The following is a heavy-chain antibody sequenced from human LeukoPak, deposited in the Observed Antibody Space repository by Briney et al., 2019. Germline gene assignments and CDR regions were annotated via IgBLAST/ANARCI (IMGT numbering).Heavy chain of an antibody. CDR1: GFTFTSYA. CDR3: ANSGGLYYYDSSGYYYSIDWFDY. Sequence: GGSLRLSCTASGFTFTSYAMNWVRQAPGKGLEWVSAINGNSGSTYYAHSVKGRFTISRDNSKNTLYMQMNSLRAEDKAVYYCANSGGLYYYDSSGYYYSIDWFDYWGQGTLVTVSS. D-gene: IGHD3-22*01. V-gene: IGHV3-23*01. J-gene: IGHJ4*02. CDR2: INGNSGST.